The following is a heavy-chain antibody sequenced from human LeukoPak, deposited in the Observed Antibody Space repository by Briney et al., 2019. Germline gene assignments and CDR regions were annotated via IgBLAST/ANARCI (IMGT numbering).Heavy chain of an antibody. CDR3: ARSSTGTLIYYYYGMDV. CDR1: GFTFSSYS. J-gene: IGHJ6*02. V-gene: IGHV3-48*02. Sequence: GGSLRLSCAASGFTFSSYSMNWVRQAPGKGLEWVSYISSSSSTIYYADSVKGQFTISRDNAKNSLYLQMNSLRDEDTAVYYCARSSTGTLIYYYYGMDVWGQGTTVTVSS. CDR2: ISSSSSTI. D-gene: IGHD1-14*01.